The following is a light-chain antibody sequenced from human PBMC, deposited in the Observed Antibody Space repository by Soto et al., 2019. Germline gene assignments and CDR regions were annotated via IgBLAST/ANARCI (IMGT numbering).Light chain of an antibody. CDR2: AAS. V-gene: IGKV1-39*01. CDR3: QQSYSTPHT. CDR1: QSISSY. Sequence: DIPMTQSPSSLSASVGDRVTITCRASQSISSYLIWYQQKPGKAPKLLIYAASSLQSGVPSRFSGSGSGTDFTLTISSLQPEDFATYYCQQSYSTPHTFGQGTKVEIK. J-gene: IGKJ1*01.